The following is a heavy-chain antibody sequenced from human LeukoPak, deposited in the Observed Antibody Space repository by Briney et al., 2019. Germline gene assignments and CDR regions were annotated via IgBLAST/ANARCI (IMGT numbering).Heavy chain of an antibody. CDR2: INSDGSST. D-gene: IGHD2-21*02. J-gene: IGHJ1*01. V-gene: IGHV3-74*01. Sequence: PGGSLRLSCAASGFTFSTYWMSWVRQAPGKGLVWVSRINSDGSSTSYADSVKGRFTISRDNAKNTLYLQMNSLRAEDTAVYYCARDARAYCGGDCGFQHWGQGTLVTVSS. CDR3: ARDARAYCGGDCGFQH. CDR1: GFTFSTYW.